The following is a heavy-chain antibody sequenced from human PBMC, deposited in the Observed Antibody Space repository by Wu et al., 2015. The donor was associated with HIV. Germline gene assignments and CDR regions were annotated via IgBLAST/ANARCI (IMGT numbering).Heavy chain of an antibody. D-gene: IGHD6-19*01. V-gene: IGHV1-2*02. CDR1: GYIFTGYY. J-gene: IGHJ3*01. CDR3: VRESPIIGWPRPIDL. Sequence: QVQLVQSGAEMKKPGASVKVSCKTSGYIFTGYYIHWVRQAPGQGLEWMGWSNPRSGGANYAQKFQGRVSMTRDTSISTVYMELNRLRSEDSAVYYCVRESPIIGWPRPIDLWGQGTRVTVSS. CDR2: SNPRSGGA.